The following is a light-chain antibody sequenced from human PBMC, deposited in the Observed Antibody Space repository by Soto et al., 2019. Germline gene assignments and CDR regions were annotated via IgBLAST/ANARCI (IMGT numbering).Light chain of an antibody. CDR3: QHYNRYSEA. V-gene: IGKV1-5*03. CDR2: KAS. Sequence: DIQMTQSPSTLSGSVGDRVTITCRDSQTISSWLAWYPQTPGKAPKIXIYKASTLKSGVPSRGSCRGAGTECTRPISSLQPDDVATYDCQHYNRYSEAFGQGTKVDIK. CDR1: QTISSW. J-gene: IGKJ1*01.